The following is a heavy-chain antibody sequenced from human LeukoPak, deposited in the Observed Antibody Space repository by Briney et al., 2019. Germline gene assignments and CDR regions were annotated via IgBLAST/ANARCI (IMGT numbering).Heavy chain of an antibody. CDR2: ISYDGSNK. CDR1: GFTFSSYA. V-gene: IGHV3-30-3*01. CDR3: ARGSDIVVVVAAQFDY. Sequence: PGGSLRLSCAASGFTFSSYAMHWVRQAPGKGLEWVAVISYDGSNKYYADSVKGRFTISRDNSKNTLYLQMNSLRAEDTAVYYCARGSDIVVVVAAQFDYWGQGTLVTVSS. D-gene: IGHD2-15*01. J-gene: IGHJ4*02.